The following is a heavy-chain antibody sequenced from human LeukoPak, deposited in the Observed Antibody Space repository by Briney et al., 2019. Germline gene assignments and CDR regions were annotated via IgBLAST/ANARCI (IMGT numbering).Heavy chain of an antibody. CDR2: ISDSGGST. J-gene: IGHJ5*02. CDR1: GFPFSSYA. Sequence: PGGSLRLSCSASGFPFSSYAMHWVRQAPGKGLEYVSAISDSGGSTYYADSVKGRFTISRDNSKNTLYLQMSSLRAEDTAVYFCARRYCGSPSCVNWFDPWGQGALVTVSS. D-gene: IGHD2-2*01. CDR3: ARRYCGSPSCVNWFDP. V-gene: IGHV3-64D*09.